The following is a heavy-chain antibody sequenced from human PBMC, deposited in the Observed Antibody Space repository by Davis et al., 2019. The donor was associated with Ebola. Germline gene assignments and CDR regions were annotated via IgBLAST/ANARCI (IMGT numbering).Heavy chain of an antibody. CDR1: GFTFSSHW. Sequence: HTAGSLRLSCAASGFTFSSHWIHWVRQAPGKGLAWVSRITGDGRSTGYADYVKGRFTLSRDNAKNTLYLQMNSLRAEDTAVYYCARDFDYGGGYWGQGTLVTVSS. V-gene: IGHV3-74*01. D-gene: IGHD4-17*01. CDR3: ARDFDYGGGY. J-gene: IGHJ4*02. CDR2: ITGDGRST.